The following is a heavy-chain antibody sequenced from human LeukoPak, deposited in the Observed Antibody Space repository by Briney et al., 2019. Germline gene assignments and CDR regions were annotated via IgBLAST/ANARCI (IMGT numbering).Heavy chain of an antibody. CDR1: GYTFTSYG. J-gene: IGHJ2*01. Sequence: ASVKVSCKASGYTFTSYGISWVRQAPGQGLEWMGWISAYNGNTNYAQKLQGRVTMTTDTSTSTAYMELRSLRSDDTAVCYCARGSYGRTYWYFDLWGRGTLVTVSS. CDR3: ARGSYGRTYWYFDL. V-gene: IGHV1-18*01. D-gene: IGHD3-10*01. CDR2: ISAYNGNT.